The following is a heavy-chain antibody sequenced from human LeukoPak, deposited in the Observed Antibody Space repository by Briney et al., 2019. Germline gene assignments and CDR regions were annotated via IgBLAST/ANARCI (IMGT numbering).Heavy chain of an antibody. D-gene: IGHD1-26*01. V-gene: IGHV5-51*01. CDR2: IYPGDSNT. CDR1: GYRSTNYW. J-gene: IGHJ4*02. CDR3: ARHGGVPVGAIDY. Sequence: GESLKISCKGSGYRSTNYWIGWVRQMPGKGLEWMGIIYPGDSNTRYSPSFQGQVTISADKSISTAYLQWSSLKASDTAMYYCARHGGVPVGAIDYWGQGTLVTVSS.